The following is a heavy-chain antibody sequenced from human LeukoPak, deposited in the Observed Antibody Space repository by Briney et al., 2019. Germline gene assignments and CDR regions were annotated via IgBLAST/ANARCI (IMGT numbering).Heavy chain of an antibody. CDR3: AKDGDPNYYYYYMDV. J-gene: IGHJ6*03. CDR1: GFTFSSYG. Sequence: GGSLRLSCAASGFTFSSYGMSWVRQAPGKGLEWVSAISGSGGSTYYADPVKGRFTISRDNSKNTLYLQMNSLRADDTAVYYCAKDGDPNYYYYYMDVWGKGTTVTISS. V-gene: IGHV3-23*01. D-gene: IGHD4-17*01. CDR2: ISGSGGST.